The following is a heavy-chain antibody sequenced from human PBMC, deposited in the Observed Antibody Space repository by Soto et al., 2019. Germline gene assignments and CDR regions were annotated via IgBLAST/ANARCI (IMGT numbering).Heavy chain of an antibody. Sequence: EVQMVESGGDLIQPGGSLRLSCAAFGFTVSSNYMTWVRQAPGKGLEWVSVIYSGGSTYYADSVKGRFTISRDNSRNTLYLQMNSLRAEDTAVYYCARGFPSMAYYGEYYFDKWGQGTLVTVSS. CDR3: ARGFPSMAYYGEYYFDK. CDR1: GFTVSSNY. D-gene: IGHD3-10*01. V-gene: IGHV3-53*01. CDR2: IYSGGST. J-gene: IGHJ4*02.